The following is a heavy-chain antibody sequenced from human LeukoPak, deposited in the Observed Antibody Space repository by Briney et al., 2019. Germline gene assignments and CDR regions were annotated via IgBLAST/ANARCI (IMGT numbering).Heavy chain of an antibody. Sequence: SETLSLTCTVSGGSISSGGYYWSWIRQPPGKGLEWIGYIYHSGSTNYNPSLKSRVTISVDTSKNQFSLKLRSVTAADTAVYYCANYYYDGSGYYSLFDCWGQGTLVSVSS. CDR1: GGSISSGGYY. V-gene: IGHV4-30-2*01. CDR3: ANYYYDGSGYYSLFDC. J-gene: IGHJ4*02. CDR2: IYHSGST. D-gene: IGHD3-22*01.